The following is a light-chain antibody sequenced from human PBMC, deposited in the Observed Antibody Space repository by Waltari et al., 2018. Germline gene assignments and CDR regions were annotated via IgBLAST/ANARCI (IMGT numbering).Light chain of an antibody. J-gene: IGKJ1*01. CDR1: QSLLHSNGNTY. CDR3: MQDLQTPWT. V-gene: IGKV2-28*01. CDR2: LTS. Sequence: DIVITQSPLSLPVTPGEPAYISCRSSQSLLHSNGNTYVEWFLQKPGQSPQLLIYLTSRRAAGVPDRFIGSGSGTDFTLKISRVEAEDVGIYYCMQDLQTPWTFGQGTRVEIK.